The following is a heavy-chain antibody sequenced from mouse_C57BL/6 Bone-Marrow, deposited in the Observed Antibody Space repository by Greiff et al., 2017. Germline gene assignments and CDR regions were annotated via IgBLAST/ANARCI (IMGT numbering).Heavy chain of an antibody. V-gene: IGHV2-6*01. CDR2: IWGVGST. J-gene: IGHJ3*01. Sequence: QVQLKESGPGLVAPSQSLSITCTVSGFSLTSYGVDWVRQSPGKGLEWLGVIWGVGSTNYNSALKSRLSISKDNSKSQVFLKMNSLQTDDTAMYYGASGYYGSSYERFAYWGQGTLVTVSA. CDR1: GFSLTSYG. CDR3: ASGYYGSSYERFAY. D-gene: IGHD1-1*01.